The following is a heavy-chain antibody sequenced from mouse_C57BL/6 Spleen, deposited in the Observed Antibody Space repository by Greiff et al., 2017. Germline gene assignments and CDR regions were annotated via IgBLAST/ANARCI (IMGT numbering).Heavy chain of an antibody. J-gene: IGHJ2*01. D-gene: IGHD6-1*01. CDR2: IYPGDGDT. V-gene: IGHV1-82*01. Sequence: VQLQESGPELVKPGASVKISCKASGYAFSSSWMNWVKQRPGKGLEWIGRIYPGDGDTNYNGKFKGKATLTADKSSSTAYMQLSSLTSEDSAVYFCARGAAHFDYWGQGTTLTVSS. CDR1: GYAFSSSW. CDR3: ARGAAHFDY.